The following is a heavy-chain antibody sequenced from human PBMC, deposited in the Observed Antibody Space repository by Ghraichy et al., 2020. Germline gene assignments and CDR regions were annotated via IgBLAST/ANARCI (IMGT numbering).Heavy chain of an antibody. Sequence: SETLSLTCAVYGGSFSGYYWSWIRQPPGKGLEWIGEINHSGSTNYNPSLKSRVTISVDTSKNQFSLKLSSVTAADTAVYYCAMVNSGSGSSQYYFDYWGQGTLVTVSS. CDR2: INHSGST. CDR3: AMVNSGSGSSQYYFDY. J-gene: IGHJ4*02. CDR1: GGSFSGYY. D-gene: IGHD3-10*01. V-gene: IGHV4-34*01.